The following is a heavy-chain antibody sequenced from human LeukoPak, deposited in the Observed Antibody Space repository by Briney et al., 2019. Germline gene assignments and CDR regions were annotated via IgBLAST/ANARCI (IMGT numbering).Heavy chain of an antibody. Sequence: GTSLRLSCAASEFSFRNFAMHWVRQASGKGLEWVAIISYDGSKESYVESVKGRFTISRDNSKNTLYLQMHSLRDEDTAVYYFAKEAHYWGSDCFSSAPASWGQGTLVTVSS. CDR1: EFSFRNFA. V-gene: IGHV3-33*03. D-gene: IGHD2-21*02. CDR3: AKEAHYWGSDCFSSAPAS. J-gene: IGHJ5*02. CDR2: ISYDGSKE.